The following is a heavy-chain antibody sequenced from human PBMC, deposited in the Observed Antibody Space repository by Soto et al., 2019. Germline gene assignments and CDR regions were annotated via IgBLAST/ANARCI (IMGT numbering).Heavy chain of an antibody. Sequence: QVQLVQSGAEVKKPGSSVKVSCKASGYTFTSYGISWVRQAPGQGLERMGWIRAYNGNTNYPQKLQGRVAMTTDTSTSTASMELRSLSSDDTAVDYCAVGWCGDFVYYFAYWGQGTMVPVSS. J-gene: IGHJ4*02. CDR2: IRAYNGNT. CDR1: GYTFTSYG. CDR3: AVGWCGDFVYYFAY. V-gene: IGHV1-18*01. D-gene: IGHD3-10*01.